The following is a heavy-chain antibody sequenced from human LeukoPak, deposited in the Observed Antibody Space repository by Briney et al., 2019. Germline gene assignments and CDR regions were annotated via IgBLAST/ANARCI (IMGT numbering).Heavy chain of an antibody. Sequence: SETLSLTCAVYGDSITAYYWTWIRQPPRKRLEWIGEVRHIVITNYNPSVKSGGTMSVDMSKNQFSMKLSYVTGADTAVYYCARVRWGALYDSSGYYDYYMDVWGKGPRSLSP. CDR2: VRHIVIT. V-gene: IGHV4-34*10. J-gene: IGHJ6*03. D-gene: IGHD3-22*01. CDR3: ARVRWGALYDSSGYYDYYMDV. CDR1: GDSITAYY.